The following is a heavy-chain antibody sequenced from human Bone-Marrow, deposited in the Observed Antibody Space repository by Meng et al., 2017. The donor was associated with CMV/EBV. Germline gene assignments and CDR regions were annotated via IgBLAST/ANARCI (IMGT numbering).Heavy chain of an antibody. V-gene: IGHV3-48*04. CDR3: ALIAYYDFWSGYDFDY. CDR1: GFTFSNYG. Sequence: GESLKISCAASGFTFSNYGMHWVRQAPGKGLEWVSYISSSGSTIYYADSVKGRFTISRDNAKNSLYLQMNSLRAEDTAVYYCALIAYYDFWSGYDFDYWGQGPLVTFFS. J-gene: IGHJ4*02. D-gene: IGHD3-3*01. CDR2: ISSSGSTI.